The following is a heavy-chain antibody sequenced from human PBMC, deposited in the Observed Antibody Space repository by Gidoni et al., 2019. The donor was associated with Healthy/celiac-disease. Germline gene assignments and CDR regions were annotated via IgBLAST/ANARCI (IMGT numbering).Heavy chain of an antibody. CDR2: IRSKANSYAT. CDR3: TRHTDPLTGPFDY. Sequence: EVQLVESGGGLVQPGGSLKLSCAASGFTFSGSAMHWVRQASGKGLGWVGRIRSKANSYATAYAASVKGRFTISRDDSKNTAYLQMNSLKTEDTAVYYCTRHTDPLTGPFDYWGQGTLVTVSS. J-gene: IGHJ4*02. D-gene: IGHD7-27*01. CDR1: GFTFSGSA. V-gene: IGHV3-73*02.